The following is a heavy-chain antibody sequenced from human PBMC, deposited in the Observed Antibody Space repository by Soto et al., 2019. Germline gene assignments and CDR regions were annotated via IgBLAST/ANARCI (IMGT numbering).Heavy chain of an antibody. CDR3: ASFRCGYSYGRRYYYYGMDV. Sequence: QVQLVQSGAEVKKPGASVKVSCKASGYTFTSYGISWVRQAPGQGLEWMGWISAYNGNTNYAQKLQGRVTMTTDTSTSTAYMELRSLRSDDTALYYCASFRCGYSYGRRYYYYGMDVWGQGTTVTVSS. V-gene: IGHV1-18*01. J-gene: IGHJ6*02. CDR2: ISAYNGNT. D-gene: IGHD5-18*01. CDR1: GYTFTSYG.